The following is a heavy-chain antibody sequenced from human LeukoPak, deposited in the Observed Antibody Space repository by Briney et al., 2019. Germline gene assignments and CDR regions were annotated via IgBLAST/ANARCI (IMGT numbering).Heavy chain of an antibody. V-gene: IGHV1-2*02. CDR1: GYTFTGYY. CDR3: ARGSSIVTSTIDWFDP. D-gene: IGHD6-6*01. Sequence: GASVKVSCNTSGYTFTGYYMHWLRQAPGQVLDLLGWINPNSCGTHYAQKFQGRVTMTRDTSINTAYMELSRLRSDDTAIYYCARGSSIVTSTIDWFDPWGQGALVAVSS. CDR2: INPNSCGT. J-gene: IGHJ5*02.